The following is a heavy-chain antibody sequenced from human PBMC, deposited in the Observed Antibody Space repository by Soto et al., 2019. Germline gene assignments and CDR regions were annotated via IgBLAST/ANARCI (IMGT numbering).Heavy chain of an antibody. CDR2: ISGDGSST. Sequence: GGSLRLSCAASGFTFSTYWMHWVRQAPGKGLVWVSRISGDGSSTTYADSVKGRFTISRDNAKNTLYLQMNSLRAEDTAVYYCAYTLGCLTGTRGGQGALVTVSS. J-gene: IGHJ4*02. CDR1: GFTFSTYW. V-gene: IGHV3-74*01. CDR3: AYTLGCLTGTR. D-gene: IGHD1-20*01.